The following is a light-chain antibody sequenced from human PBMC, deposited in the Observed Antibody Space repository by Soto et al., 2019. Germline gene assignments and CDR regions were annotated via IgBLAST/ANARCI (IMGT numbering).Light chain of an antibody. CDR2: EGN. J-gene: IGLJ2*01. Sequence: QSALTQPASVSGSPGQSITISCTGTSGDVGSYNLVSWYQQHPVKAPKLMIYEGNKRPSGVSNRFSGSKSGNTASLTISGLQAEDEADYYCDSYARVFGGGTKLTVL. V-gene: IGLV2-23*01. CDR3: DSYARV. CDR1: SGDVGSYNL.